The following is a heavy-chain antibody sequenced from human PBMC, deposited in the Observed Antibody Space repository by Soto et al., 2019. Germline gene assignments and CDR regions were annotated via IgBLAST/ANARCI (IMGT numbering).Heavy chain of an antibody. CDR3: AKSDLSRHIIPFQH. Sequence: VGSLRLSCATPGFTFSSYSMRWGRPAPGKGLEWVSAISGSGGSTYYADSVKGRFTISRDNSRNTLYLQMNSLRAEDTAVYYCAKSDLSRHIIPFQHWGQGTLVTVSS. CDR2: ISGSGGST. J-gene: IGHJ1*01. D-gene: IGHD2-21*01. V-gene: IGHV3-23*01. CDR1: GFTFSSYS.